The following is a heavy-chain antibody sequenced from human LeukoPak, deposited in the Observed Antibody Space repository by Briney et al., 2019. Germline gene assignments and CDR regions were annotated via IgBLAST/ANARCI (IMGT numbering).Heavy chain of an antibody. V-gene: IGHV3-48*03. CDR2: ISSSGLTI. J-gene: IGHJ4*02. Sequence: GGSLRLSCAASGFTFSSYEMNWVRQAPGKGLEWVSYISSSGLTIYYADSVKGRFTTSRDNAKNSLYLQMNSLRAEDTAVYYCAREGRYFDWLRYYFPSWGQRTLGSVSS. CDR3: AREGRYFDWLRYYFPS. CDR1: GFTFSSYE. D-gene: IGHD3-9*01.